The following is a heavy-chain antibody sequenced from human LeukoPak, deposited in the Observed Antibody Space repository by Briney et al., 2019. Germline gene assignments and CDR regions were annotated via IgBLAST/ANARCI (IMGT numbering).Heavy chain of an antibody. J-gene: IGHJ4*02. CDR2: ISNNGGYT. D-gene: IGHD1-14*01. CDR1: GFTSSISA. Sequence: GGSLRLSCAASGFTSSISAMSCVRQAPGKGLEGVSAISNNGGYTYYADSVKGRFTISRDNSKNTLYLQMNSLRAEDTAVYYCAKEYSVRNQFDHWGQGTLVAVSS. V-gene: IGHV3-23*01. CDR3: AKEYSVRNQFDH.